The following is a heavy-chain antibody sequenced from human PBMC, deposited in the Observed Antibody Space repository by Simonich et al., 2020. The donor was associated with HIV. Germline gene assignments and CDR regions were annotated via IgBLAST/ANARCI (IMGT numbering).Heavy chain of an antibody. V-gene: IGHV1-69*13. Sequence: QVQLVQSGAEVKKPGSSVKVSCKASGGTFSSYAISWVRQAPGQGLEWMGRFIPIFGTSNYAQKFQGRVTIIADESTSTAYMELNSLRSEDTAVYYCARSLRYCSGDSCTYNWLDPWGQGTLVTVSS. J-gene: IGHJ5*02. CDR1: GGTFSSYA. CDR2: FIPIFGTS. D-gene: IGHD2-15*01. CDR3: ARSLRYCSGDSCTYNWLDP.